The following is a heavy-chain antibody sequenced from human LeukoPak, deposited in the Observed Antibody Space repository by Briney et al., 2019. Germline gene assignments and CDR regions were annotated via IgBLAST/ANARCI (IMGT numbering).Heavy chain of an antibody. Sequence: SETLSLTCTVSGGSISSGDYYWSWIRQPPGKGLELIGYIYYSGSTYYNPSLKSRVTISVDTSKNQFSLKLSSVTAADTAVYYCARGRWELPLDYWGQGTLVTVSS. CDR2: IYYSGST. CDR1: GGSISSGDYY. J-gene: IGHJ4*02. V-gene: IGHV4-30-4*01. D-gene: IGHD1-26*01. CDR3: ARGRWELPLDY.